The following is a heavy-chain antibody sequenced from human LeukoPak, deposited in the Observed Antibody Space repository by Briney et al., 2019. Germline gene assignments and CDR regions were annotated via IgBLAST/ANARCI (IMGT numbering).Heavy chain of an antibody. Sequence: SVKVSCKASGFTFSSPTIQWVQQAPGQLLEWREWILVGSAYTSYAKKFKERVSITRDMSTSTAYMELSSLRSEDPAVYYCAMVRGLTDPLDNWGKGTLVTVSS. D-gene: IGHD3-10*01. CDR2: ILVGSAYT. J-gene: IGHJ4*02. CDR3: AMVRGLTDPLDN. CDR1: GFTFSSPT. V-gene: IGHV1-58*02.